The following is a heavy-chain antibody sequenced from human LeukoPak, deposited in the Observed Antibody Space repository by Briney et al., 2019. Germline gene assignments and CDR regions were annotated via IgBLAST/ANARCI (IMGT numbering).Heavy chain of an antibody. D-gene: IGHD3-22*01. CDR2: IYDSGST. CDR1: GGSISSGYY. V-gene: IGHV4-38-2*02. J-gene: IGHJ4*02. CDR3: ASDFDSSGYYFY. Sequence: PSETLSLTCTVSGGSISSGYYWGWIRQPPGKGLEWIGSIYDSGSTYYNPSLESRVTISVDTSKNQFSLKLSSVTAADTAVYYCASDFDSSGYYFYWGQGTLVTVSS.